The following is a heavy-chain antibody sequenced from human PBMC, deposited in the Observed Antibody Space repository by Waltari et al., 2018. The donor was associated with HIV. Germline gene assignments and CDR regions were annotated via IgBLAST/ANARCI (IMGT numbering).Heavy chain of an antibody. Sequence: EVQLLESGGGLVQPGGSLRLSCAVSGFTFSSYAMSWVRQAPGKGLGWVSAISGSGGSTYYADSVKGRFTISRDNSKNTLYLQMNSLRAEDTAVYYCAKGYGYCSSTSCYTPGYYGMDVWGQGTTVTVSS. CDR1: GFTFSSYA. CDR2: ISGSGGST. D-gene: IGHD2-2*02. CDR3: AKGYGYCSSTSCYTPGYYGMDV. J-gene: IGHJ6*02. V-gene: IGHV3-23*01.